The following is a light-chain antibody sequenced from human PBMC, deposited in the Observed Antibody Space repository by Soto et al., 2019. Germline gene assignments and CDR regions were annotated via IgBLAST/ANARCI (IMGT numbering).Light chain of an antibody. CDR2: GAS. Sequence: EIVLTQSPGTLSLSPGERATLSCRASQSVSSSFLAWYQQKPGQAPRLLIYGASSRATGIPVRFSGSGSGTDFTLTISRLEPEDFAVYYCQQYGSSPPPITFGQGTRLEIK. CDR1: QSVSSSF. V-gene: IGKV3-20*01. CDR3: QQYGSSPPPIT. J-gene: IGKJ5*01.